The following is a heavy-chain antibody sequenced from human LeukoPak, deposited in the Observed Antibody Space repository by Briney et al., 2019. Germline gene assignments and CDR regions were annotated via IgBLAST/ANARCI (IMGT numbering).Heavy chain of an antibody. J-gene: IGHJ4*02. Sequence: PGGSLRLSCAASGFTFSSYAMSWVRQAPGKGLEWVSAISGSGGSTYYADSVKGRFTISRDNSKNTLYLQMNSLRAEDTAVYYCAKVNPGYYYDSGGYYSLDYWGQGTLVTVSS. CDR2: ISGSGGST. D-gene: IGHD3-22*01. V-gene: IGHV3-23*01. CDR1: GFTFSSYA. CDR3: AKVNPGYYYDSGGYYSLDY.